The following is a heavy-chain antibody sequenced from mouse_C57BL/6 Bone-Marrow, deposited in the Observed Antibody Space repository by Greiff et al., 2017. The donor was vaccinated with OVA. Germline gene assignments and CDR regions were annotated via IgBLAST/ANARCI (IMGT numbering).Heavy chain of an antibody. Sequence: VQLKQSGAELVKPGASVKLSCTASGFNIKDYYMHWVKQRTEQGLEWIGRIDPEDGETKYAPKFKGKATITADTSSNTAYLQLSSLTSEDTAVYYCASRISTTGGAMDYWGQGTSVTVSS. CDR2: IDPEDGET. J-gene: IGHJ4*01. CDR3: ASRISTTGGAMDY. D-gene: IGHD1-1*01. V-gene: IGHV14-2*01. CDR1: GFNIKDYY.